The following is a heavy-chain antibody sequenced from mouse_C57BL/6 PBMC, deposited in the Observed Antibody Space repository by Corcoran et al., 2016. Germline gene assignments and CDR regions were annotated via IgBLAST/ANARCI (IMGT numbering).Heavy chain of an antibody. CDR3: ARYYYGSSHYYAMDY. CDR1: GYTFTSYG. D-gene: IGHD1-1*01. V-gene: IGHV1-81*01. J-gene: IGHJ4*01. CDR2: IYPRSGNT. Sequence: QVQLQQSGAELAKPGASVKLSCKASGYTFTSYGISWVKQRTGQGLEWIGEIYPRSGNTYYNEKFKGKATITADKSSNTAYMELSSLTSEDSAVYCCARYYYGSSHYYAMDYWGQGTSVTVSS.